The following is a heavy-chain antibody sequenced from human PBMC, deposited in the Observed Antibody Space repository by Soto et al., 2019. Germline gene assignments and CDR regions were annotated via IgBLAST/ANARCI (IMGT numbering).Heavy chain of an antibody. D-gene: IGHD1-26*01. J-gene: IGHJ5*02. CDR1: GGSISSGDYY. CDR3: ARGNVQEWENWFDP. Sequence: SETLSLTCTVSGGSISSGDYYWSWIRQPPGKGLEWIGYIYYSGSTYYNPSLKSRVTISVERSKNQFFLKLSSVTVAAPAVYFCARGNVQEWENWFDPWGQGTLVTVSS. V-gene: IGHV4-30-4*01. CDR2: IYYSGST.